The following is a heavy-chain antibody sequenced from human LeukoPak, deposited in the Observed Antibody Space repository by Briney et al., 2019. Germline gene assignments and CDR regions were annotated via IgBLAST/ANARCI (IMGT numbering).Heavy chain of an antibody. CDR1: GYTFTGYY. V-gene: IGHV1-2*02. Sequence: ASVKVSCKASGYTFTGYYMHWVRQAPGQGLEWMGWINPNSGGTNYAQKFQGRVTMTRDTSISTAYMELSRLRSDDTAVYYCAREHSKLTVITPAEYFQHWGQGTLVTVSS. CDR3: AREHSKLTVITPAEYFQH. D-gene: IGHD4-17*01. J-gene: IGHJ1*01. CDR2: INPNSGGT.